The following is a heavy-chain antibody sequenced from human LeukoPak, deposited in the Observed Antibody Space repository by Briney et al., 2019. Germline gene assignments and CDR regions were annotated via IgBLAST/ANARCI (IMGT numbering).Heavy chain of an antibody. V-gene: IGHV4-34*01. D-gene: IGHD6-19*01. CDR3: AREGVYSSGNWFDP. CDR2: INHSGST. Sequence: SETLSLTCAVYGGSFSGYYWSWIRQPPGKGLEWIGEINHSGSTNYNPSLKSRVTISVDTSKNQFSLKLSSVTAADTAVYYCAREGVYSSGNWFDPWGQGTLVTVSS. J-gene: IGHJ5*02. CDR1: GGSFSGYY.